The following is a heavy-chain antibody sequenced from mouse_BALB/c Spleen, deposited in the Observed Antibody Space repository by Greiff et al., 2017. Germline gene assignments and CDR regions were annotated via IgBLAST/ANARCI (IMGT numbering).Heavy chain of an antibody. J-gene: IGHJ2*01. Sequence: EVQLQQSGTVLARPGASVKMSCKASGYTFTSYWMHWVKQRPGQGLEWIGAIYPGNSDTSYNQKFKGEAKLTAVTSTSTAYMELSSLTNEDSAVYYCTRGITTGDYWGQGTTLTVSS. CDR3: TRGITTGDY. V-gene: IGHV1-5*01. D-gene: IGHD1-1*01. CDR1: GYTFTSYW. CDR2: IYPGNSDT.